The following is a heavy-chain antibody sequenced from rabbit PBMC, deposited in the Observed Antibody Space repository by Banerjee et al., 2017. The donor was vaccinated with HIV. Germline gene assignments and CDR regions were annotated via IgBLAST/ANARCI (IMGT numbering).Heavy chain of an antibody. CDR2: IDAGSSVAI. J-gene: IGHJ3*01. CDR3: ARETLGFAIYGDALDL. V-gene: IGHV1S45*01. D-gene: IGHD6-1*01. CDR1: GLDFSSNA. Sequence: QEQLVESGGGLVQPGGSLTLTCKASGLDFSSNAMCWVRQAPGKGLEWIACIDAGSSVAINYATWAKGRFTVSRTSSTTVTLQMTSLTAADTATYFCARETLGFAIYGDALDLWGQGTLVTVS.